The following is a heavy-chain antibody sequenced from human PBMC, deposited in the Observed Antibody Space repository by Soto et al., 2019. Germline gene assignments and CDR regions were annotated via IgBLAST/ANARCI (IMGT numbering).Heavy chain of an antibody. Sequence: QVQLVQSGAEVKKPGASVKVSCKASGYTFTNFGISWVRQAPGQGLEWLGWTTAYNRNTNYAQNFQGRVTMTTDTSTSTAHRELRSLRSDDTAVYYSARGGTPIDYWGQGTLVTVSS. CDR3: ARGGTPIDY. CDR1: GYTFTNFG. CDR2: TTAYNRNT. D-gene: IGHD3-16*01. J-gene: IGHJ4*02. V-gene: IGHV1-18*01.